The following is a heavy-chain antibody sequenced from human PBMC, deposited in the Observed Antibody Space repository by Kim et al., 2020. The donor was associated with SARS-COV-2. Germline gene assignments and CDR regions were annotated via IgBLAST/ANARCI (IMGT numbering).Heavy chain of an antibody. Sequence: GGSLRLSCAASGFTFSDYYMSWIRQAPGKGLEWVSYISSSGSTIYYADSVKGRFTISRDNAKNSLYLQMNSLRAEDTAVYYCAREGANWSIFPYYYYYGMDVWGQGTTVTVSS. CDR1: GFTFSDYY. CDR3: AREGANWSIFPYYYYYGMDV. CDR2: ISSSGSTI. D-gene: IGHD3-3*02. J-gene: IGHJ6*02. V-gene: IGHV3-11*01.